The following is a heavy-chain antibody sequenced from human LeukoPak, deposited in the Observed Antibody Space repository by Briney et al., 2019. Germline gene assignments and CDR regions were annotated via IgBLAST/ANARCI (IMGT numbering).Heavy chain of an antibody. J-gene: IGHJ3*02. CDR3: ARESRRWREFDI. D-gene: IGHD5-24*01. Sequence: PGRSLRLSCAASGFTFSSYGMHWVRQAPGKGLEWVAVISYDGSNKYYADSVKGRFTISRDNAKNSLYLQMNSLRAEDTAVYYCARESRRWREFDIWGQGTMVTVSS. V-gene: IGHV3-30*03. CDR1: GFTFSSYG. CDR2: ISYDGSNK.